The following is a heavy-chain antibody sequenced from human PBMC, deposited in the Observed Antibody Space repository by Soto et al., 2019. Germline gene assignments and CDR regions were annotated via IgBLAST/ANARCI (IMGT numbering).Heavy chain of an antibody. Sequence: GGSLRLSCAASGFTFSNAWMSWVRQAPGKGLEWVGRIKSKTDGGTTDYAAPVKGRFTISRDDSKNTLYLQMNSLKTEDTAVYYCTTDRHPLHGDYAGYWGQGTLVTVSS. V-gene: IGHV3-15*01. J-gene: IGHJ4*02. D-gene: IGHD4-17*01. CDR1: GFTFSNAW. CDR2: IKSKTDGGTT. CDR3: TTDRHPLHGDYAGY.